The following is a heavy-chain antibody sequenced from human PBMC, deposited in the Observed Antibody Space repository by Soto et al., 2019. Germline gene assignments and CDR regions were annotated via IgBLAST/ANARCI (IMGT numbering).Heavy chain of an antibody. CDR1: GFTFSDYY. J-gene: IGHJ3*02. CDR2: ISSSGSTI. Sequence: VQLVESGGGLVKPGGSLRLSCAASGFTFSDYYMSWIRQAPGKGLEWVSYISSSGSTIYYADSVKGRFTISRDNANNSLNLQMNSLGAGDTAVYYLARVWGYMRGLAFDIWGQGTMVTVSS. D-gene: IGHD3-16*01. CDR3: ARVWGYMRGLAFDI. V-gene: IGHV3-11*01.